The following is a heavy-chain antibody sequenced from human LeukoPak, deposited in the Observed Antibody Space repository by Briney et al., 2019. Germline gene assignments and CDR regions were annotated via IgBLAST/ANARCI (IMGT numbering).Heavy chain of an antibody. Sequence: ASVKVSCKPSGYTFTNYYIHWVRQAPGQGLEWMGRIDPNTGGTKSAKNFQGRVTMTRDTSISTAYTALSGLRSDDTAVYYCASLYDIVGTTVDYWGQGTLVTVSS. CDR2: IDPNTGGT. CDR1: GYTFTNYY. D-gene: IGHD1-26*01. CDR3: ASLYDIVGTTVDY. J-gene: IGHJ4*02. V-gene: IGHV1-2*06.